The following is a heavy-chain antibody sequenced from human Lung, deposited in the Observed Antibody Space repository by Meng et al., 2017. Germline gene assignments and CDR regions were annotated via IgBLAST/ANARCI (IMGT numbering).Heavy chain of an antibody. Sequence: QVQLQESGPGLVKPSGTLSLTCTVAGDAISSDIWCSWVRQPPGKGLEWIGEVYHRGDTNYNPSLKSRVDISVDKSKNQFYLSLFSVTAADTAVYYCGRDQGRELINHWGQGTLVTVSS. J-gene: IGHJ4*02. D-gene: IGHD1-7*01. CDR3: GRDQGRELINH. V-gene: IGHV4-4*02. CDR2: VYHRGDT. CDR1: GDAISSDIW.